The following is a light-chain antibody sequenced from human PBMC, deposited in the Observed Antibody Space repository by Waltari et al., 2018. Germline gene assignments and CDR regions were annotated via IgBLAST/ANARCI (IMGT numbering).Light chain of an antibody. CDR2: LHNDGSH. Sequence: QPVLTQSPSASASLGASVKLTCSLSSGHSNYAIAWHQQRQGKAPHFLMRLHNDGSHTKGDGIPDRFSASISGAERYLSISNLQSEDEADYYCQTWTTDIHAVFGGGTRLTVL. V-gene: IGLV4-69*01. J-gene: IGLJ2*01. CDR1: SGHSNYA. CDR3: QTWTTDIHAV.